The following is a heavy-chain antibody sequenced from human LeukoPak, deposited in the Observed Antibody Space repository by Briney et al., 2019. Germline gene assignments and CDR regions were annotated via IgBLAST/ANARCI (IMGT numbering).Heavy chain of an antibody. D-gene: IGHD3-22*01. Sequence: GGSLRLSCAASGFTFSSYAMSWVRQAPGKGLEWVSAISGSGGSTYYADSVKGRFTISRDNAKNSLYLQMNSLRAEDTAVYYCARVLRYDNSGHDSFDIWGQGTMVTVSS. CDR1: GFTFSSYA. J-gene: IGHJ3*02. CDR3: ARVLRYDNSGHDSFDI. CDR2: ISGSGGST. V-gene: IGHV3-23*01.